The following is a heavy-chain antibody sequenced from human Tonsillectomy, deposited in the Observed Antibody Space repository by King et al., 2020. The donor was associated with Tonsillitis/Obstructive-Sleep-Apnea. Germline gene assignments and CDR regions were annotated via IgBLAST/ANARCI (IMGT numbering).Heavy chain of an antibody. D-gene: IGHD1-7*01. CDR3: ARSDANWNYAAFDI. CDR1: GFSLSGSGMC. V-gene: IGHV2-70*11. CDR2: IDWDEDK. Sequence: VTLKESGPALVKPTQTLTLTCTFSGFSLSGSGMCVTWTRQPPGKALEWLARIDWDEDKYYSTALKTRLTISKDTSKNQVVLTMTNMDPMDTATYFCARSDANWNYAAFDIWGKGTMVTVSS. J-gene: IGHJ3*02.